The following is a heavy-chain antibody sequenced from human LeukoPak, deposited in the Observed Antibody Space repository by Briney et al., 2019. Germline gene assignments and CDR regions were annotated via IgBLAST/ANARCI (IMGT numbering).Heavy chain of an antibody. CDR3: ARVEVQLGQGDY. Sequence: GGSLRLSCAASGFTFSRYWMHWVRQAPGKGLVWVSRISSDGSSTDYADSVKGRFTISRDNAKNTLYLQMNSLRAEDTAVYHCARVEVQLGQGDYWGQGTLVTVSP. CDR2: ISSDGSST. D-gene: IGHD1-1*01. V-gene: IGHV3-74*01. CDR1: GFTFSRYW. J-gene: IGHJ4*02.